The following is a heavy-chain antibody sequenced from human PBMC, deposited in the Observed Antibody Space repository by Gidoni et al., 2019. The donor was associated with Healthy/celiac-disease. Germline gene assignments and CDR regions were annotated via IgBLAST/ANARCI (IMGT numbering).Heavy chain of an antibody. Sequence: QLQLQESGPGLVKPSETLSLTCTVSGGSISSSSYYWGWIRQPPGKGLGWIGSIYYSGSTYYNPSLKSRVTISVDTSKNQFSLKLSSVTAADTAVYYCSGYGFGGDYWGQGTLVTVSS. J-gene: IGHJ4*02. CDR2: IYYSGST. CDR3: SGYGFGGDY. D-gene: IGHD5-12*01. V-gene: IGHV4-39*01. CDR1: GGSISSSSYY.